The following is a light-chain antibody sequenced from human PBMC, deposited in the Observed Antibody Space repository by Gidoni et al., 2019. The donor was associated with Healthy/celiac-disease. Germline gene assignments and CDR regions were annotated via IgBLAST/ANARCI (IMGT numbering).Light chain of an antibody. Sequence: DIQMTQSPSSLSASVGDRVTITCRASQSISSYLNWYQQKPGKAPKLLIYAASSLQSGVPSRFSGSGSGTDFTLTISSLQPEDFATYYCQQSYSTLLTFGVXTKVEIK. CDR1: QSISSY. V-gene: IGKV1-39*01. J-gene: IGKJ4*01. CDR3: QQSYSTLLT. CDR2: AAS.